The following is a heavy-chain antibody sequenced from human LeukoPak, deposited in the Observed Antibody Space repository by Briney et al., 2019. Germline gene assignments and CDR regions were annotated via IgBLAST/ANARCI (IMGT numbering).Heavy chain of an antibody. V-gene: IGHV3-9*01. CDR2: INWNSDSI. Sequence: PGRSLRLSCAASGFTFDDYAMHWVRQAPGKGLEWVSGINWNSDSIDYADSVKGRFTISRDNAKNSLYLQMNSLRAEDTALYYCAKGADGGLVYFDYWGQGTLVTVSS. J-gene: IGHJ4*02. D-gene: IGHD6-19*01. CDR1: GFTFDDYA. CDR3: AKGADGGLVYFDY.